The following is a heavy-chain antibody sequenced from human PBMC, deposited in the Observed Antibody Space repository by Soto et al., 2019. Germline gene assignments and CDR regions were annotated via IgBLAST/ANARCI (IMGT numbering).Heavy chain of an antibody. CDR3: ARDLVDGSTGTDGMDV. CDR1: GGTFSSYA. D-gene: IGHD1-1*01. J-gene: IGHJ6*02. Sequence: GASVKVSCKASGGTFSSYAISWVRQAPGQGLEWMGGIIPIFGTANYAQKFQGRVTITADESTSTAYMELSSLRSEDTAVYYCARDLVDGSTGTDGMDVWGQGTTVTVSS. V-gene: IGHV1-69*13. CDR2: IIPIFGTA.